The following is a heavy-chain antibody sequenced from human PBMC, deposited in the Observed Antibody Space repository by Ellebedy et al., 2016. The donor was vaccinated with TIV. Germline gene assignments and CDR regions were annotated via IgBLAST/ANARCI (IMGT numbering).Heavy chain of an antibody. Sequence: ESLKISCTASGFTFSDYSMNWIRQPPGKGLEWIGNMYFGGSTNYNPSLKSRVTISVDTSENQFSLKLSSLTAADTALYYCAREVRGEHLHYFDSWGHGTLVSVPS. V-gene: IGHV4-59*12. J-gene: IGHJ5*01. CDR2: MYFGGST. CDR3: AREVRGEHLHYFDS. CDR1: GFTFSDYS. D-gene: IGHD1-26*01.